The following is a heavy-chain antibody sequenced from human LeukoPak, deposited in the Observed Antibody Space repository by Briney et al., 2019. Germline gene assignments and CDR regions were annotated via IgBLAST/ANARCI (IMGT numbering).Heavy chain of an antibody. CDR2: IYHGGST. CDR3: ARGRNTMVRGAIGAETRYYYSYYMDV. Sequence: SETLSLTCTVSNYSISNGYYWGWIRQPPGKGLEWLGSIYHGGSTYYNPSLKSRVTISVDTSKNQFSLKLSSVTAADTAVYYCARGRNTMVRGAIGAETRYYYSYYMDVWGKGTTVTVSS. J-gene: IGHJ6*03. V-gene: IGHV4-38-2*02. CDR1: NYSISNGYY. D-gene: IGHD3-10*01.